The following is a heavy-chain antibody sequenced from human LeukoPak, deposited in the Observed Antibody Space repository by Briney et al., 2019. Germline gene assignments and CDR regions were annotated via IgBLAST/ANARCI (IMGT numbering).Heavy chain of an antibody. CDR3: ARDGRGPDY. Sequence: GGSLRLSCAASGFTLSSRWMHWVRQVPGKGLVSVSRIESDGRTAYADSVKGRFIISRDNAKNTLYLQMNRLRVEDTAVYYCARDGRGPDYWGQGTPVTVSS. D-gene: IGHD3/OR15-3a*01. CDR1: GFTLSSRW. CDR2: IESDGRT. V-gene: IGHV3-74*01. J-gene: IGHJ4*02.